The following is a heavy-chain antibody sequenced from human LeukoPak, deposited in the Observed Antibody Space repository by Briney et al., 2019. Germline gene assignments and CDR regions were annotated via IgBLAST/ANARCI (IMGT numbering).Heavy chain of an antibody. Sequence: SETLSLTCAVSGGSFSRPFWSWIRQTPGKGLESIGEIDHSGRTDYNPSLEGRVTMSVDTSKNQFSLRLTSVTAADMAVYFCARAERRINLARGVFGSHFDSWGQGTLVSVSS. V-gene: IGHV4-34*01. CDR2: IDHSGRT. CDR1: GGSFSRPF. CDR3: ARAERRINLARGVFGSHFDS. D-gene: IGHD3-10*01. J-gene: IGHJ5*01.